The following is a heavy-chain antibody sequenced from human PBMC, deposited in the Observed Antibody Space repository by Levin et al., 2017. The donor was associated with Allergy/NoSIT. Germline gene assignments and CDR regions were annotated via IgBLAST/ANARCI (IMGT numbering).Heavy chain of an antibody. CDR1: GGAFSTYA. V-gene: IGHV1-69*06. D-gene: IGHD3-22*01. Sequence: ASVKVSCKASGGAFSTYAISWVRQAPGQGLEWMGWIIPILGTTNYAQKFHGSVTITADKSTNTAYMELPSLRFDDTAVYYCARGSKRNDRSGHKGFDYWGQGTLVTVSS. CDR2: IIPILGTT. CDR3: ARGSKRNDRSGHKGFDY. J-gene: IGHJ4*02.